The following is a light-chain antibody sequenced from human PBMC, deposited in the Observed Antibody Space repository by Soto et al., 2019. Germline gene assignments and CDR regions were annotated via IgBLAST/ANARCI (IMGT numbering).Light chain of an antibody. CDR2: WAS. Sequence: DIVMTQSPDSLAVSLGERATINCKSSQSVLYSSNNKNYLVWYQQKPGQPPKLLIYWASTRESGVPDRFSGSGSGTDFTLTISSLQAEDVAVYYCQQYYSTPLTSGGGTKVDIK. CDR1: QSVLYSSNNKNY. V-gene: IGKV4-1*01. J-gene: IGKJ4*01. CDR3: QQYYSTPLT.